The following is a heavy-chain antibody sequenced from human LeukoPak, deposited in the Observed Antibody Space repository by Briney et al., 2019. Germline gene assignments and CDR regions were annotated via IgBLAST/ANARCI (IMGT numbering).Heavy chain of an antibody. Sequence: SETLSLTCTVSGGSISSSSYYWGWIRQPPGKGLEWIGSIYYSGSTYYNPSLKSRVTISVDTSKNQFSLKLSSVTAADTAVYYCARHGYVDTAIFSYYYYMDVWGKGTTVTISS. D-gene: IGHD5-18*01. J-gene: IGHJ6*03. CDR3: ARHGYVDTAIFSYYYYMDV. CDR2: IYYSGST. V-gene: IGHV4-39*01. CDR1: GGSISSSSYY.